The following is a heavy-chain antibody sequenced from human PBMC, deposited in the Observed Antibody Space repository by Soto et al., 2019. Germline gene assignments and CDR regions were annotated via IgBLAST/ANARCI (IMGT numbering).Heavy chain of an antibody. J-gene: IGHJ6*01. D-gene: IGHD5-18*01. V-gene: IGHV4-39*01. CDR1: GGSISSSSYY. CDR3: ARSERGSDTAMVEYYYYGMDV. Sequence: QLQLQESGPGLVKPSETLSLTCTVSGGSISSSSYYWGWIRQPPGKGLEWIGSIYYSGSTYYNPSLKSRVTISVDTSKNQFSLKLSSVTAADTAVYYCARSERGSDTAMVEYYYYGMDVW. CDR2: IYYSGST.